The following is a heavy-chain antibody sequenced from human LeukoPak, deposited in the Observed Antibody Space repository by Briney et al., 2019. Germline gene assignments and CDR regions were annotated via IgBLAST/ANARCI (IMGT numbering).Heavy chain of an antibody. V-gene: IGHV3-7*03. D-gene: IGHD1-26*01. CDR1: GFTFSKTW. J-gene: IGHJ4*02. CDR3: ATMGGGSYSEANVDY. CDR2: INEDGSEK. Sequence: QPGGSLRLSCAAAGFTFSKTWMSWVRQAPGKGLAWVASINEDGSEKQYVDSVKGRVTISRDNAKNSLYLQMNSLRAEDTALYYCATMGGGSYSEANVDYWGQGTLVTVSS.